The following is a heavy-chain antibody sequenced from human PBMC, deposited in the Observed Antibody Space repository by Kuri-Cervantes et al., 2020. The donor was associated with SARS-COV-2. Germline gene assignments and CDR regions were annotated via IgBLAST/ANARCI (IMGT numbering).Heavy chain of an antibody. CDR2: TRFDGGNK. J-gene: IGHJ5*02. D-gene: IGHD6-13*01. CDR1: GFTFSSYG. Sequence: GGSLRLSCAASGFTFSSYGMHWVRRAPGKELEWVAFTRFDGGNKYYADSVKGRFTISRDNSKNTLYLQMNSLRAEDTAVYYCARDRAAAAGDARFDPWGQGTLVTVSS. V-gene: IGHV3-30*02. CDR3: ARDRAAAAGDARFDP.